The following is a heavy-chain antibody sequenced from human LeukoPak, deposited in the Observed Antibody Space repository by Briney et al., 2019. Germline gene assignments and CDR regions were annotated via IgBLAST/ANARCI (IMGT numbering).Heavy chain of an antibody. Sequence: SETLSLTCIVSGGSISSSRYYWGWIRQPPGKGLEWIGSINYSGSTYYNPSLKSRVTISVDTSKNQFSLKLNSVTAADTAVYFCARERGGSKLSGLYGRDYYYMDVWGKGTTVTVSS. V-gene: IGHV4-39*07. CDR3: ARERGGSKLSGLYGRDYYYMDV. CDR1: GGSISSSRYY. D-gene: IGHD3-16*01. CDR2: INYSGST. J-gene: IGHJ6*03.